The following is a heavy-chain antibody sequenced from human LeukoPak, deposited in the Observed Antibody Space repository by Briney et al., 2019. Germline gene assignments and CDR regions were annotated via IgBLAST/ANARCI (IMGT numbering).Heavy chain of an antibody. CDR3: AREGPYTSGWYNMDY. Sequence: ASVKVSCKASGYTFTGYAMNWARQAPGQGLEWMGWINPNSGGTNYAQKFQGRVTMTRDTSISTAYMELSRLRSDDTAVYYCAREGPYTSGWYNMDYWGQGTLVTVSS. J-gene: IGHJ4*02. CDR2: INPNSGGT. CDR1: GYTFTGYA. D-gene: IGHD6-19*01. V-gene: IGHV1-2*02.